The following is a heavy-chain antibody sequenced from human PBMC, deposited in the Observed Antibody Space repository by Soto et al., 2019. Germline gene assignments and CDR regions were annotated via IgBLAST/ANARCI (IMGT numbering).Heavy chain of an antibody. Sequence: GGSLRLSCAASGFTFTSYGIHWVRQPPGRGLEWVAFISYDGTNEFYVDSVKGRFTISRDNSQNTLYLQLNSLRPEDTAVYYCVKDLGFPQYYFHFWGQGTLVTVSS. CDR1: GFTFTSYG. V-gene: IGHV3-30*18. CDR3: VKDLGFPQYYFHF. J-gene: IGHJ4*02. CDR2: ISYDGTNE.